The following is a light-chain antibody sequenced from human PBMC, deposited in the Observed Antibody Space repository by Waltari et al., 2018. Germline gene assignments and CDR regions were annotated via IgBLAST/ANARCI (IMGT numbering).Light chain of an antibody. CDR1: QSVSRT. CDR2: GAS. Sequence: IVLTHSPGTLPLSPGERLTLSCRASQSVSRTLAWYQQKPGQAPRLLIYGASIRATGIPDRFSGSGSGTDFSLTISRLEPEDFAVYYCQHYRSLPVTFGQGTKVEIK. V-gene: IGKV3-20*01. CDR3: QHYRSLPVT. J-gene: IGKJ1*01.